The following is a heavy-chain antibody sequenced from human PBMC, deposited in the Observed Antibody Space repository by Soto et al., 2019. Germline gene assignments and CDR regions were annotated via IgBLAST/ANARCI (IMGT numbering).Heavy chain of an antibody. D-gene: IGHD2-15*01. Sequence: GGSLRLSCAASGFTFSSYGMHWVRQAPGKGLEWVAVISYDGSNKYYADSVKGRFTISRDNSKNTLYLQMNSLRAEDTAVYYCAKDSERGLVVVAATYLTPPIDYWGQGTLVTVSS. CDR1: GFTFSSYG. J-gene: IGHJ4*02. CDR3: AKDSERGLVVVAATYLTPPIDY. CDR2: ISYDGSNK. V-gene: IGHV3-30*18.